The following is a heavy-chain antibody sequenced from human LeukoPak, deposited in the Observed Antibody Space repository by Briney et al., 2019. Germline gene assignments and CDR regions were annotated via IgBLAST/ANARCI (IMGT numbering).Heavy chain of an antibody. J-gene: IGHJ6*02. V-gene: IGHV4-59*08. CDR2: IYYSGST. CDR1: GGSISSYY. CDR3: ARGNDYYYGIDV. Sequence: SETLSLTCTVSGGSISSYYWSWIRQPPGKGLEWIGYIYYSGSTNYNPSLKSRVTISVDTSKNQFSLKLSSVTAADTAVYYCARGNDYYYGIDVWGQGTTVTVSS. D-gene: IGHD1-1*01.